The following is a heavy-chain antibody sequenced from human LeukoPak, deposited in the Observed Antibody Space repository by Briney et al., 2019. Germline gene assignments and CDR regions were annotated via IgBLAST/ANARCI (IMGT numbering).Heavy chain of an antibody. CDR3: ARDTYGDYAGSLLGWFDP. J-gene: IGHJ5*02. Sequence: PGGSLRLSCSASGFTFSSYSMYWVRQAPGKGLECVSRISPNGGSTYYTDSVKGRFTISRDNSKNTLLLQMSSLRAEDTAVYYCARDTYGDYAGSLLGWFDPWGQGTLVTVSS. CDR1: GFTFSSYS. V-gene: IGHV3-64D*06. CDR2: ISPNGGST. D-gene: IGHD4-17*01.